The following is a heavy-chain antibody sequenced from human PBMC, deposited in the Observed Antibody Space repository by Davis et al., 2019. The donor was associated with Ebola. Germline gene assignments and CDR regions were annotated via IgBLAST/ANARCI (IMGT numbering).Heavy chain of an antibody. CDR3: ARDVGGAAGTDY. V-gene: IGHV1-69*04. CDR2: IIPILGIA. Sequence: SVKVSCKASGGTFSSYTISWVRQAPGQGLEWMGRIIPILGIANYAQKFQGRVTITADESTSTAYMELSSLRSEDTAVYYCARDVGGAAGTDYWGQGTLVTVSS. J-gene: IGHJ4*02. D-gene: IGHD6-19*01. CDR1: GGTFSSYT.